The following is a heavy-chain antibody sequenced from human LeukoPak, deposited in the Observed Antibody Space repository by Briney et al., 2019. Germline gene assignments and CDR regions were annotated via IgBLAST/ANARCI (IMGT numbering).Heavy chain of an antibody. Sequence: PSETLSLTCTVSGGSISTYYWTWIRQPPGKGLEWIGYISYSGTTNYNPSLKSRVTISVDTSKNQFSLKLSSVTAADTAVYYCVRHGSSWSIFDNWGQGTLVTVSS. CDR1: GGSISTYY. D-gene: IGHD6-13*01. CDR2: ISYSGTT. V-gene: IGHV4-59*08. J-gene: IGHJ4*02. CDR3: VRHGSSWSIFDN.